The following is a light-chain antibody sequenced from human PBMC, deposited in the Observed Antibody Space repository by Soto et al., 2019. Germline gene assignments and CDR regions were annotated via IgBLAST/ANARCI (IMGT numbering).Light chain of an antibody. V-gene: IGKV3-20*01. CDR3: QQYGTSPRT. CDR2: AAS. CDR1: QSVSSN. Sequence: EIVMTQSPVTLSVSPGERVTLSCRASQSVSSNLAWYQQKPGQAPSLLIYAASSRATGIPDRFTGGGSGTEFTLTVSRLEPEDFAVYYCQQYGTSPRTFGQGTKVDIK. J-gene: IGKJ1*01.